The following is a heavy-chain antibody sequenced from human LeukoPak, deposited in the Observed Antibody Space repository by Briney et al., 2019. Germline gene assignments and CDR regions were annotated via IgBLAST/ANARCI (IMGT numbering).Heavy chain of an antibody. Sequence: PGGSLRLSCAASGFTFSSYSMNWVRQAPGKGLEWVSSISSSSSYIYYADSVKGRFTISRDNAKNSLYLQMNSLRAEDTAVYYCARDSSGSGRHYYYMDVWGTGTTVTVSS. V-gene: IGHV3-21*01. J-gene: IGHJ6*03. CDR2: ISSSSSYI. CDR3: ARDSSGSGRHYYYMDV. CDR1: GFTFSSYS. D-gene: IGHD3-10*01.